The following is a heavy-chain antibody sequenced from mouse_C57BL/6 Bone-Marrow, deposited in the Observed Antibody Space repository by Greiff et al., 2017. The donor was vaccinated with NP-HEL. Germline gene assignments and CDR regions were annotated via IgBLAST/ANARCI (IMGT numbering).Heavy chain of an antibody. D-gene: IGHD1-1*01. CDR3: AVLLRYYFDY. V-gene: IGHV1-19*01. Sequence: EVQLQQSGPVLVKPGASVKMSCKASGYTFTDYYMNWVKQSHGKSLEWIGVINPYNGGTSYNQKFKGKATLTVDKSSSTAYMELNSLTSEDSAVYYCAVLLRYYFDYWGQGTTLTVSS. CDR1: GYTFTDYY. J-gene: IGHJ2*01. CDR2: INPYNGGT.